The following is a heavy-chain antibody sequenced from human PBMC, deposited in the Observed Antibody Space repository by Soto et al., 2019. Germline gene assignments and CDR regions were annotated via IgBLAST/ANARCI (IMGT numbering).Heavy chain of an antibody. J-gene: IGHJ4*02. CDR3: AKGYCSSFTCYADF. V-gene: IGHV3-30*18. Sequence: GGSLRLSCAASGFTFTSYALHWVRQAPGKGLEWVAVISHDGTNKYYADSVRGRFTISRDNSMDTLFLQMDSLRDEDTAVYYCAKGYCSSFTCYADFWRQGTLVTVSS. D-gene: IGHD2-2*01. CDR2: ISHDGTNK. CDR1: GFTFTSYA.